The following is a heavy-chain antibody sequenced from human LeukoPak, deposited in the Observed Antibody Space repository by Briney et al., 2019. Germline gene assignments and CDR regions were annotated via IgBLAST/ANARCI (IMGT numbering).Heavy chain of an antibody. J-gene: IGHJ4*02. CDR3: ARGDNSGWYFFDY. Sequence: GESLKISCKASGYSFTGHWIGWVRQMPGKGLEWMGIIYPGDSDTRYSPSFQGQVTISADKSISTAYLQWSTLQAPDTAMYYCARGDNSGWYFFDYWGREPWPPSPQ. CDR2: IYPGDSDT. D-gene: IGHD6-19*01. CDR1: GYSFTGHW. V-gene: IGHV5-51*01.